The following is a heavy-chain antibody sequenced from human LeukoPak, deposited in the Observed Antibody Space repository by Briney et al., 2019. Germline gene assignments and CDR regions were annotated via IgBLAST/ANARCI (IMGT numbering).Heavy chain of an antibody. V-gene: IGHV3-43*01. J-gene: IGHJ6*02. CDR2: ISWDESTT. Sequence: GGSPRLSCAASGLSIGDNSMHWVRHAPGKGLEWVSLISWDESTTYYADSVKGRFTVSRDNSKHSLYLQMNSLRTEDTALYYCARGPNRWWVVSRNWGMDVWGQGTTVTVSS. D-gene: IGHD2-15*01. CDR3: ARGPNRWWVVSRNWGMDV. CDR1: GLSIGDNS.